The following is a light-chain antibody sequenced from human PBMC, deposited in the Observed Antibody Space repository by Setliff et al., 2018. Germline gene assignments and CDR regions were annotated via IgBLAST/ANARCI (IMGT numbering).Light chain of an antibody. Sequence: ELTQPPSVPVAPGKTARITCGGNNIGGKSVNWYQQKPGQAPVLVIYYDSDRPSGIPERFFGSNSGNTATLTISRVEAGDGADYYCQVWDSGSEHYVFGTGTKVTVL. CDR1: NIGGKS. CDR2: YDS. V-gene: IGLV3-21*04. CDR3: QVWDSGSEHYV. J-gene: IGLJ1*01.